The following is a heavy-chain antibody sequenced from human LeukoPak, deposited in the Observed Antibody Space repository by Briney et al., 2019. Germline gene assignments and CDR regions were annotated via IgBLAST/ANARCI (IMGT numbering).Heavy chain of an antibody. V-gene: IGHV3-21*01. CDR1: GFTFSSYS. J-gene: IGHJ5*02. CDR2: ISSSSSYI. D-gene: IGHD3-10*01. Sequence: GGSLRLSCAASGFTFSSYSMNWVRQAPGKGLEWVSSISSSSSYIYYADSVKGRFTISRDNAKNSLYLQMNSLRAEDTAVYYCARDYGSGSYYRAANDWFDPWGQGTLVTVSS. CDR3: ARDYGSGSYYRAANDWFDP.